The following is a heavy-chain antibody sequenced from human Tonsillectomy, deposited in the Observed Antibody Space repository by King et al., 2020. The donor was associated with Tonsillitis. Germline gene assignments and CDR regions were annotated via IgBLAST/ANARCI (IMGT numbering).Heavy chain of an antibody. D-gene: IGHD3-22*01. V-gene: IGHV1-2*02. CDR2: INPNIGGT. Sequence: VQLVQSGAEVKKPGASVKVSCRASGYTFTGYSLHWVRQAPGQGLEWMGWINPNIGGTNYAQKFHGRVTLTRDTSISTAFMELTSLKSDDTAVYYCAGVSSEYYFDSSTLAYWGQGTLVTVSS. J-gene: IGHJ4*02. CDR1: GYTFTGYS. CDR3: AGVSSEYYFDSSTLAY.